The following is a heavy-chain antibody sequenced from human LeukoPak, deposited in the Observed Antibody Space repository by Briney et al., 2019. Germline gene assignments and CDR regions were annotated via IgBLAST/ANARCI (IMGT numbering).Heavy chain of an antibody. CDR1: GFTFSGYA. CDR2: ITNNGGST. CDR3: AKDVHASSGYYLDY. D-gene: IGHD3-22*01. Sequence: GGSLRLSCAASGFTFSGYAMNWVRQAPGKGLEWVSAITNNGGSTYYADSVEGRFTISRDNSKNTLYLQMNSLRAEDTAIYYCAKDVHASSGYYLDYWGQGTLVTVSS. J-gene: IGHJ4*02. V-gene: IGHV3-23*01.